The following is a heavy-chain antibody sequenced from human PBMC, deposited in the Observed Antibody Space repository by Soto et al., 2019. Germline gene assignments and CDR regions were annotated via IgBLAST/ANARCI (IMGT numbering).Heavy chain of an antibody. D-gene: IGHD6-19*01. V-gene: IGHV3-21*01. Sequence: EVQLVESGGGLVKPGGSLRLSCAASGFTFSSYSMNWVRQAPGKGLEWVSSISSSSSYIYYADSVKGRFTISRDNAKNELYLQMNSLRAEDTAVYYCARDGSGWIRAGVLGGLLFDIWGQGTMVTVSS. CDR1: GFTFSSYS. CDR3: ARDGSGWIRAGVLGGLLFDI. CDR2: ISSSSSYI. J-gene: IGHJ3*02.